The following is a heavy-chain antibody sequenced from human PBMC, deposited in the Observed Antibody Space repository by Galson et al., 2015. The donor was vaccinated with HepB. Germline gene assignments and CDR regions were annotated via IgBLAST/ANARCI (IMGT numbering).Heavy chain of an antibody. CDR2: IKEDGSEK. Sequence: SLRLSCAASGFTFSSYWMSWVRQAPGKGLEWVANIKEDGSEKYYVDSVKGRFTISRDNAESSLYLQMNGLRSEDTAVYYGARGRSLLYGGQGTLVTVSS. V-gene: IGHV3-7*01. J-gene: IGHJ4*02. CDR1: GFTFSSYW. D-gene: IGHD2/OR15-2a*01. CDR3: ARGRSLLY.